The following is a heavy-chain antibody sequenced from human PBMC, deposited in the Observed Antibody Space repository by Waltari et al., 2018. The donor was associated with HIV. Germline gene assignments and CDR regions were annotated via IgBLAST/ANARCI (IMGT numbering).Heavy chain of an antibody. Sequence: VQLVESGGGVVQPGRSLRLSCAASGFTFSSYGMHWVRKAPGKGLEWVAFIWYDASNKYYAYSVKGRFTISRDNSKNTLYLQMNSLRAEDTAVYYCAREGNVDVVATMDYYGMDVWGQGTTVTVSS. CDR1: GFTFSSYG. J-gene: IGHJ6*02. V-gene: IGHV3-33*08. CDR2: IWYDASNK. CDR3: AREGNVDVVATMDYYGMDV. D-gene: IGHD5-12*01.